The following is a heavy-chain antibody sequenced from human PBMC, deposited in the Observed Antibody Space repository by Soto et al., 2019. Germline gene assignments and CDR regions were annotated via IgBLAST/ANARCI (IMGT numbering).Heavy chain of an antibody. Sequence: GASVKVSCKASGFTFTSSAVQWVRQARGQRLEWIGWIVVGSGNTNYAQKFQERVTITRDMSTSTAYMELSSLRSEDTAVYYCAXDYVTMVRGVTYNWFDPWGQGTLVTVSS. CDR3: AXDYVTMVRGVTYNWFDP. CDR2: IVVGSGNT. V-gene: IGHV1-58*01. CDR1: GFTFTSSA. D-gene: IGHD3-10*01. J-gene: IGHJ5*02.